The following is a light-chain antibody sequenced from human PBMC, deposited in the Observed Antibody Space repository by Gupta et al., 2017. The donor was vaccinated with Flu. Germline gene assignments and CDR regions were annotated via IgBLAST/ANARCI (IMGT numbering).Light chain of an antibody. Sequence: SLGERATINCKSSQSIFYSANNKNYLAWYQQKPGQPPKLLIYWASTRESGVPDRFAGSGSGTDFTLTISSLQAEDVAIYYCHQYNMAPYTFGPGTKVDV. CDR1: QSIFYSANNKNY. V-gene: IGKV4-1*01. J-gene: IGKJ3*01. CDR2: WAS. CDR3: HQYNMAPYT.